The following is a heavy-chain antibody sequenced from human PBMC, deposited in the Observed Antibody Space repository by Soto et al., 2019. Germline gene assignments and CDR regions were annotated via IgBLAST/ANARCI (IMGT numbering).Heavy chain of an antibody. V-gene: IGHV4-31*03. Sequence: QVQLQESGPGLVKPSQTLSLTCTVSGGSIRRGGYYWSWIRQHPGKGLEWIGYIYYSGSTYYNPSLKSRVTISVDKSKNQFDLKLSSVTAADTAVYYCARVNGADYAKPTGMDVCGQGTTVTVSS. J-gene: IGHJ6*02. D-gene: IGHD4-17*01. CDR2: IYYSGST. CDR3: ARVNGADYAKPTGMDV. CDR1: GGSIRRGGYY.